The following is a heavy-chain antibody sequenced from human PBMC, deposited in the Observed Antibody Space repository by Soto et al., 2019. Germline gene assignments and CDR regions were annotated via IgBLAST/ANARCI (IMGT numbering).Heavy chain of an antibody. CDR2: ISGSGGVT. J-gene: IGHJ3*01. V-gene: IGHV3-23*01. CDR3: AKIHSGSSEDAFDV. CDR1: GFTFSSYA. Sequence: EVQLLESGGGLVQPGGSQRLSCAASGFTFSSYAMSWVRRGPGKGLEWVTLISGSGGVTDYADSVKGRFTVSRDNSKNTMYLELNSLTAGDTPIYYCAKIHSGSSEDAFDVWGQGTVVTVSS. D-gene: IGHD6-19*01.